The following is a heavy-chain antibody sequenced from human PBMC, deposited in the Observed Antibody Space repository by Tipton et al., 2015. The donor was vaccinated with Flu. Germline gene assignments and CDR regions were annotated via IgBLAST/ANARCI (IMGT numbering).Heavy chain of an antibody. Sequence: TLSLTCTVSGGSVSSRSYYWNWIRQTPGKGLEWIGYIYDSGSTNYNPSLKSRVTISVDTSKNQISLRLISVTAADTAVYYCARMGYCSGGSCYWDYWGQGTLVTVSS. D-gene: IGHD2-15*01. V-gene: IGHV4-61*01. CDR1: GGSVSSRSYY. CDR3: ARMGYCSGGSCYWDY. CDR2: IYDSGST. J-gene: IGHJ4*02.